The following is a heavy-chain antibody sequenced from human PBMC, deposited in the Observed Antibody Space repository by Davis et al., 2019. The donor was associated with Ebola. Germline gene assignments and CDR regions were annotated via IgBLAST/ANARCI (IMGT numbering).Heavy chain of an antibody. V-gene: IGHV1-18*01. CDR2: ISAYNGNT. J-gene: IGHJ4*02. Sequence: ASVKVSCKASGYTFTSYGISWVRQAPGQGLEWMGWISAYNGNTNYAQKLQGRVTMTTDTSTNTVYMELRGLRSDDTAVYYCARESGVVGYIDHWGQGTRVTVSS. CDR3: ARESGVVGYIDH. CDR1: GYTFTSYG. D-gene: IGHD2-8*02.